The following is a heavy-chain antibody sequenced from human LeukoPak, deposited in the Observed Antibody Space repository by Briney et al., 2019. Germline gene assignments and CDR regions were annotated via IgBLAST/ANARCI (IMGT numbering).Heavy chain of an antibody. Sequence: GGSLRLSCTGSGFTFDDYAMNWFRQAPGKGLEWVASIKQDGSEKYYVDSVKGRFTFSRDNAKNSLYLQMDSLRAEDTAVYYCARDKSAGADTGSSFYYWGQGALVTVSS. CDR2: IKQDGSEK. J-gene: IGHJ4*02. CDR1: GFTFDDYA. CDR3: ARDKSAGADTGSSFYY. V-gene: IGHV3-7*03. D-gene: IGHD3-10*01.